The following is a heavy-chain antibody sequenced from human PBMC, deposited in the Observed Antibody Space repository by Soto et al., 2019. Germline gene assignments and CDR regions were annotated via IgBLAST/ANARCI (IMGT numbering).Heavy chain of an antibody. D-gene: IGHD3-22*01. CDR1: GSIFSSYA. J-gene: IGHJ6*02. Sequence: HPGGSLRLSCAASGSIFSSYAMSRVRQAPGKGLEWVSAISGSGGSTYYANSVKGRFTISRDNSKNTLYLQMNSLRAEDTAVYYCARQDDSSGSGRIYYYGMDVWGQGTTVTVSS. CDR2: ISGSGGST. CDR3: ARQDDSSGSGRIYYYGMDV. V-gene: IGHV3-23*01.